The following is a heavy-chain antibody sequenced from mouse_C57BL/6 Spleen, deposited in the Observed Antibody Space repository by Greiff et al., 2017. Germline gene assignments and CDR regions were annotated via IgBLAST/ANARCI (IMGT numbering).Heavy chain of an antibody. V-gene: IGHV1-69*01. CDR3: ARSGYDYDVGAYYYAMDY. D-gene: IGHD2-4*01. CDR1: GYTFTSYW. J-gene: IGHJ4*01. CDR2: IDPSDSYT. Sequence: VQLQQSGAELVMPGASVKLSCKASGYTFTSYWMHWVKQRPGQGLEWIGEIDPSDSYTNYNQKFKGKSTLTVDKSSSTAYMQLSSLTSEDSAVYYCARSGYDYDVGAYYYAMDYWGQGTSVTVSS.